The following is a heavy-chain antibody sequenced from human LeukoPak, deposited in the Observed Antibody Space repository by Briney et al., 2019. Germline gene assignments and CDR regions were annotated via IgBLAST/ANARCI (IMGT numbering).Heavy chain of an antibody. CDR2: IYYSGST. CDR1: GYSISSGYY. V-gene: IGHV4-38-2*02. Sequence: SETLSLTCTASGYSISSGYYWGWIRQPPGKGLEWIGSIYYSGSTYYNPSLKSRVTMSVDRSTNQFSLNLKFVTAADTALYYCARVSGSYRMFDFWGQGILVTVSS. D-gene: IGHD1-26*01. CDR3: ARVSGSYRMFDF. J-gene: IGHJ4*02.